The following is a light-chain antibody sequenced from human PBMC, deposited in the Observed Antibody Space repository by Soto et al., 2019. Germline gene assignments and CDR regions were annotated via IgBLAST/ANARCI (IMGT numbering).Light chain of an antibody. V-gene: IGLV3-21*02. CDR3: QVWDSSSAHYV. CDR2: DDS. CDR1: NIGGKS. Sequence: SYDLTQPPSVSVSPGQTARITCGGNNIGGKSVHWYQQKPGQATVPVVYDDSDRPSGIPERFCGSNSGTTDTVTISRVEAGDEDDYYCQVWDSSSAHYVFGTGTKVTVL. J-gene: IGLJ1*01.